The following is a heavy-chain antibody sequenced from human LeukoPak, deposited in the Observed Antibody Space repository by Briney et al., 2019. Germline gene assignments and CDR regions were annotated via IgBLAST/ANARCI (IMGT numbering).Heavy chain of an antibody. D-gene: IGHD3-10*01. V-gene: IGHV1-2*02. CDR3: ARPSYYGSGSSPDY. Sequence: ASVKVSCKASGYTFTGYYMHWVRQAPGQGLEWMGWTNPNSGGTNYAQKFQGRVTMTRDTSISIAYMELSRLRSDDTAVYYCARPSYYGSGSSPDYWGQGTLVTVSS. CDR2: TNPNSGGT. J-gene: IGHJ4*02. CDR1: GYTFTGYY.